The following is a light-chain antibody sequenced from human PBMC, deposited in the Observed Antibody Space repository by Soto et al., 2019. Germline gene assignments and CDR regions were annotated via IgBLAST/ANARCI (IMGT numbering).Light chain of an antibody. CDR2: GSS. CDR1: QSVSNN. CDR3: QQYNNWPLT. Sequence: EIVMTQSPATLSVSPGERATLSCRASQSVSNNLAWYQQKPGQAPRLLIYGSSTRATGIPARFSGSGSGTEFTLTISRLQSEDVAVYYCQQYNNWPLTFGGGTKVGIK. V-gene: IGKV3-15*01. J-gene: IGKJ4*01.